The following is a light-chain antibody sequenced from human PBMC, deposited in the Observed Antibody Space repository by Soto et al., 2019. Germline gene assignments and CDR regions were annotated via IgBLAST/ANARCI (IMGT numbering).Light chain of an antibody. CDR1: QGIGNY. Sequence: DIQMTQSPSSLSASVGDRVTIICRASQGIGNYVGWYQQKPGKATKRLIDAASILESGVPPRFSGSVSGTEFTLTISTLQPEDFAVYYCLQQSSYPQSFGGGTTVEI. CDR2: AAS. CDR3: LQQSSYPQS. V-gene: IGKV1-17*01. J-gene: IGKJ4*01.